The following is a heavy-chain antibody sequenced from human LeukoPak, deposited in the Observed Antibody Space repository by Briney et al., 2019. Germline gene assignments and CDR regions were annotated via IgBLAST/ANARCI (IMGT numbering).Heavy chain of an antibody. CDR3: ARERIDCSSTSYYGGGSDY. CDR1: GFTFSSHW. V-gene: IGHV3-74*01. D-gene: IGHD2-2*01. Sequence: PGGSLRLSCAASGFTFSSHWMYWVSQAPGKGLVWVSRINTDGSSTSYADSVKGRFTISRDNAKNTLHLQMNSLRAEDTAVYCCARERIDCSSTSYYGGGSDYWGQGTLVTVSS. CDR2: INTDGSST. J-gene: IGHJ4*02.